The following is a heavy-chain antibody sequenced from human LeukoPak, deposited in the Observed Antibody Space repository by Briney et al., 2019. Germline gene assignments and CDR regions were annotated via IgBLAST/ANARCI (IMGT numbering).Heavy chain of an antibody. J-gene: IGHJ4*02. CDR2: ISGSGGST. D-gene: IGHD3-10*01. CDR1: GFTFSSYA. V-gene: IGHV3-23*01. CDR3: AKGRYGSGKRPNFDY. Sequence: PGGSLRLSCAASGFTFSSYAMSWVRQAPGKGLEWVSAISGSGGSTYYADSAKGRFTISRDNSKNTLYLQMNSLRAEDTAVYYCAKGRYGSGKRPNFDYWGQGTLVTVSS.